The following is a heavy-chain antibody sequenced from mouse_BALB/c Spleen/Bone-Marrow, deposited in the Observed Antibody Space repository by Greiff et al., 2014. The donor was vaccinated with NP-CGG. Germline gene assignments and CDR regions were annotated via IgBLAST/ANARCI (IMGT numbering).Heavy chain of an antibody. CDR1: GYTFSSYW. CDR2: ILPGSGST. Sequence: VKLMESGAELMKPGVSVKISCKATGYTFSSYWIEWVKQRPGHGLEWIGEILPGSGSTNYNEKFKGKATFTADTSSNTAYMQLSSLASEDSAVYYCASDRDPFAYWGQGTLVTVSA. D-gene: IGHD3-2*01. J-gene: IGHJ3*01. V-gene: IGHV1-9*01. CDR3: ASDRDPFAY.